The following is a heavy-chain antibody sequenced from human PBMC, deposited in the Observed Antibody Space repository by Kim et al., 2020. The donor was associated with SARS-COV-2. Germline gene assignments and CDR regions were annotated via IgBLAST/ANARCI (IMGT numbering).Heavy chain of an antibody. Sequence: GGSLRLSCAASGFTFSSYAMSWVRQAPGKGLEWVSAISGSGGSTYYADSVKGRFTISRDNSKNTLYLQMNSLRAEDTAVYYCAKVASETFGGVIVLNWFDPWGQGTLVTVSS. CDR3: AKVASETFGGVIVLNWFDP. D-gene: IGHD3-16*02. CDR2: ISGSGGST. J-gene: IGHJ5*02. CDR1: GFTFSSYA. V-gene: IGHV3-23*01.